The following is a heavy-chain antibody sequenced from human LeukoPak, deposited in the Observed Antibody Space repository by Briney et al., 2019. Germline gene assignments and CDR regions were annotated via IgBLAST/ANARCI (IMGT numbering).Heavy chain of an antibody. J-gene: IGHJ4*02. V-gene: IGHV4-34*01. CDR1: GGSFSGYY. D-gene: IGHD5-24*01. Sequence: SETLSLTCAVYGGSFSGYYWCWIRQPPGKGLEWIGEINHSGSTNYNPSFKSRVTISVDTSKNQFSLKLSSVTAADTAVYYCARADGYNSPYYFDYWGQGTLVTVSS. CDR2: INHSGST. CDR3: ARADGYNSPYYFDY.